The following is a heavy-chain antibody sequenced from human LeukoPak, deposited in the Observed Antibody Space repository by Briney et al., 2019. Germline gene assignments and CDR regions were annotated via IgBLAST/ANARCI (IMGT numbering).Heavy chain of an antibody. CDR2: IYYSGST. D-gene: IGHD2-15*01. V-gene: IGHV4-59*01. CDR1: GGSISSYY. J-gene: IGHJ5*02. Sequence: SETLSLTCTVSGGSISSYYWSWIRQPPGKGLEWIGYIYYSGSTNYNPSLKSRVTISVDTSKNQFSLRLSSVTAADTAVYYCARVLVVADTADNWFDPWGQGTLVTVSS. CDR3: ARVLVVADTADNWFDP.